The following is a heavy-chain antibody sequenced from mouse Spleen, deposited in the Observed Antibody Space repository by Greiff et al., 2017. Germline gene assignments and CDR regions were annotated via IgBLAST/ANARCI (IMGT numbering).Heavy chain of an antibody. J-gene: IGHJ2*01. CDR1: GFTFSDHG. Sequence: EVQVVESGGGLVKPGGSLKLSCAASGFTFSDHGMHWVRQAPEKGLEWVAYISSGSSTIYYADTVKGRFTISRDNAKNTLFLQMTSLRSEDTAMYYCARKWLLYFDYWGQGTTLTVSS. V-gene: IGHV5-17*01. CDR3: ARKWLLYFDY. D-gene: IGHD2-3*01. CDR2: ISSGSSTI.